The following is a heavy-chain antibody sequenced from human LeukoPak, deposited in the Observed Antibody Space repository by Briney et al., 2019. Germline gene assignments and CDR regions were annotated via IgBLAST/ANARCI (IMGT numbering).Heavy chain of an antibody. J-gene: IGHJ4*02. D-gene: IGHD3-3*01. CDR2: IKQDGSEK. CDR3: ATRGKEGYYDFWSGYYTGLGYFDY. CDR1: GFTFSSYW. Sequence: GGSLRLSCAASGFTFSSYWMSWVRQAPGKGLEWVANIKQDGSEKYCADSVKGRFTISRDNAKNSLYLQMNSLRAEDTAVYYCATRGKEGYYDFWSGYYTGLGYFDYWGQGTLVTVSS. V-gene: IGHV3-7*01.